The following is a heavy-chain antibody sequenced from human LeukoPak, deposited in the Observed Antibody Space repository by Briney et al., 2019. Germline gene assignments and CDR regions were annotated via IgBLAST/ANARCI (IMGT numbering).Heavy chain of an antibody. CDR3: ARAPDDYVDY. Sequence: PSETLSLTCTVSGGSISSYYWSWIRQPPGKGLEWIGYIYYSGSTNYNPSLKRRVTISVDTSKIQFSLKLSSVTAADTAVYYCARAPDDYVDYWGQGTLVTVSS. D-gene: IGHD5-24*01. J-gene: IGHJ4*02. CDR2: IYYSGST. CDR1: GGSISSYY. V-gene: IGHV4-59*01.